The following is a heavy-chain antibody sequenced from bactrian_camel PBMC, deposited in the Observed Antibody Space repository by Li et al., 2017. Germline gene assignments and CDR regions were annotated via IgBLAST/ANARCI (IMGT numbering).Heavy chain of an antibody. CDR1: GYTYSRYC. D-gene: IGHD2*01. Sequence: LVESGGGSVQAGGSLRLSCAASGYTYSRYCMGWFRQAPGKEREGVAAIHSDGSTSYADSVKGRFTISKDNAKNTLYLQMNSLKPEDTAMYYCAATNGGFCDPGQYNYWGQGTQVTVS. CDR3: AATNGGFCDPGQYNY. CDR2: IHSDGST. V-gene: IGHV3S26*01. J-gene: IGHJ4*01.